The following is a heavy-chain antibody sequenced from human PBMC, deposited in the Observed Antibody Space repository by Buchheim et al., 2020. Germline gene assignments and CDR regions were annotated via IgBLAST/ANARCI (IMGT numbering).Heavy chain of an antibody. CDR3: AKEFGSGSYWYFDL. J-gene: IGHJ2*01. CDR2: IIGSGGRT. CDR1: EFTFSNYA. D-gene: IGHD3-10*01. Sequence: EVQLVESGGGLVQPGGSLRLSCAASEFTFSNYAMRWVRQAPGKGLEWVSVIIGSGGRTNYADSVKGRFTISRDNSKNTLYLQMNSLRTDDTAVYYCAKEFGSGSYWYFDLGGRGTL. V-gene: IGHV3-23*04.